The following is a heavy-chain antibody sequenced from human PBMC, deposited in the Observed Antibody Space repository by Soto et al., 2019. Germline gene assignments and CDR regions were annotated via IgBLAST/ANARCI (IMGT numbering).Heavy chain of an antibody. CDR3: ARGSWDDVSGHYYMDV. Sequence: PSQTLSLTCAISGDSVSRNMAGWNWVRQTPSRGLEWLGRTYCKSKWFNNYAVSVKSRITINPDTSQNQFSLHLDSVTPEDTAVYFCARGSWDDVSGHYYMDVWGKGTTVTVSS. CDR2: TYCKSKWFN. J-gene: IGHJ6*03. CDR1: GDSVSRNMAG. V-gene: IGHV6-1*01. D-gene: IGHD5-12*01.